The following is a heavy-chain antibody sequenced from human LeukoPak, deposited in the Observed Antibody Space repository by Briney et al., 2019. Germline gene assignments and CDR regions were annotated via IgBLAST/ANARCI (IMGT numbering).Heavy chain of an antibody. D-gene: IGHD2-2*01. Sequence: PGGSLRLSCAASGFTFSNHGMSWVRQAPGKGLEWVSGVSSRGDSTYYADSAEGRFTISRDNSKNTLYLQMNTLRPEDTAVYYCAKDRRTLDAFDVWGQGTMVTVSS. CDR1: GFTFSNHG. J-gene: IGHJ3*01. CDR3: AKDRRTLDAFDV. CDR2: VSSRGDST. V-gene: IGHV3-23*01.